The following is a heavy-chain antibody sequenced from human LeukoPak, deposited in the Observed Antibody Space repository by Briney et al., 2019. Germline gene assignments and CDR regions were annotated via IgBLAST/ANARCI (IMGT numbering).Heavy chain of an antibody. CDR2: ISSNGGST. J-gene: IGHJ5*02. CDR1: GFTSSSYA. D-gene: IGHD4-17*01. CDR3: ARVWTLQGNDYGDFGGLDP. Sequence: GGSLRLSCAASGFTSSSYAMHWVRQAPGKGLEYVSAISSNGGSTYYANSVKGRFTISRDNSKNTLYLQMGSLRAEDMAVYYCARVWTLQGNDYGDFGGLDPWGQGTLVTVSS. V-gene: IGHV3-64*01.